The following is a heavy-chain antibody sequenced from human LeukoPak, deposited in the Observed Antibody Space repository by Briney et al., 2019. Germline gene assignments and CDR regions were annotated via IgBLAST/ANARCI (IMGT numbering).Heavy chain of an antibody. CDR2: INHSGST. J-gene: IGHJ4*02. D-gene: IGHD5-12*01. CDR3: ARLKRQAYDDQTDY. CDR1: GGSFSGYY. V-gene: IGHV4-34*01. Sequence: SETLSLTCAVYGGSFSGYYWSWIRQSPGKGLEWIGEINHSGSTNYNPSLKSRVTISVDTSKNQFSLKLSSVTAADTAVYYCARLKRQAYDDQTDYWGQGTLVTVSP.